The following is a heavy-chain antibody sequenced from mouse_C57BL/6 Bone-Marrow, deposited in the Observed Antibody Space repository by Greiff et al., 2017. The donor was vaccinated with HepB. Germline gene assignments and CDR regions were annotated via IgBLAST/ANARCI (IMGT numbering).Heavy chain of an antibody. CDR1: GFTFSDYY. D-gene: IGHD2-1*01. CDR2: INYDGSST. J-gene: IGHJ1*03. Sequence: EVKLEESEGGLVQPGSSMKLSCTASGFTFSDYYMAWVRQVPEKGLEWVANINYDGSSTYYLDSLKSRFIISRDNAKNILYLQMSSLKSEDTATYYCARVDYGNWYFDVWGTGTTVTVSS. V-gene: IGHV5-16*01. CDR3: ARVDYGNWYFDV.